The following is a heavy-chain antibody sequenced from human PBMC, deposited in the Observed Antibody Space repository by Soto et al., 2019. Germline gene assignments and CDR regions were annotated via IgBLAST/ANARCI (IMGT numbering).Heavy chain of an antibody. CDR3: AKERAARRGFTNTYYYYYGMDV. Sequence: PGGSLRLSCAASGFTFSSYAMSWVRQAPGKGLEWVSAISGSGGSTYYADSVKGRFTISRDNSKNTLYLQMNSLRAEDTAVYYCAKERAARRGFTNTYYYYYGMDVWGQGTTVTVSS. D-gene: IGHD6-6*01. J-gene: IGHJ6*02. CDR2: ISGSGGST. CDR1: GFTFSSYA. V-gene: IGHV3-23*01.